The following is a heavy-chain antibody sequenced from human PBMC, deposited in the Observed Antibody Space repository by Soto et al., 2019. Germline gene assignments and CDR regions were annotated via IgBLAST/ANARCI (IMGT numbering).Heavy chain of an antibody. CDR1: GYTFTSYD. CDR2: MNPNSGNT. CDR3: ARWVREYQLLLGDYYYYMDV. V-gene: IGHV1-8*01. D-gene: IGHD2-2*01. Sequence: ASVKVSCKASGYTFTSYDINWVRQATGQGLEWMGWMNPNSGNTGYAQKFQGRVTMTRNTSISTAYMELSSLRSEDTAVCYCARWVREYQLLLGDYYYYMDVWGKGTTVTVSS. J-gene: IGHJ6*03.